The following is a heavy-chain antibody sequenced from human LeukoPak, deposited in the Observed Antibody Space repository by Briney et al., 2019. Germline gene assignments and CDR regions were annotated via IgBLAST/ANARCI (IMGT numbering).Heavy chain of an antibody. J-gene: IGHJ4*02. CDR2: FYTGGGT. V-gene: IGHV3-53*01. Sequence: PGGSLRLSCAASGFTVSNTYMTWVRQAPGKGLEWVSLFYTGGGTYYADSVKGRFTISRDNSKNTLYLQMNSLRAEDTAVYYCAKDWGPGPYYDILTGYYFDYWGQGTLVTVSS. CDR1: GFTVSNTY. D-gene: IGHD3-9*01. CDR3: AKDWGPGPYYDILTGYYFDY.